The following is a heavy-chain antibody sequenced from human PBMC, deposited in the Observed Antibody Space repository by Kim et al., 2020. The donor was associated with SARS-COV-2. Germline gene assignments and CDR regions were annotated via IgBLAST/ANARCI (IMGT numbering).Heavy chain of an antibody. CDR3: AKDPSY. CDR1: GFTFSSSA. J-gene: IGHJ4*02. CDR2: IIGSGGST. Sequence: GGSLRLSCAASGFTFSSSAMNWVRQPPGKGLEWVSVIIGSGGSTYYADSVKGRFTISRDNSKTTLYLQMNSLRAEDTAVYYCAKDPSYWGQGTLVTVSS. V-gene: IGHV3-23*01.